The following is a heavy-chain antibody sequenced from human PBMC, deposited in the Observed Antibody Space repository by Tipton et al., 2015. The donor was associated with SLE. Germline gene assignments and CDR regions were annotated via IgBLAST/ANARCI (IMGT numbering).Heavy chain of an antibody. CDR3: ARVGGSPTSEYYYYGMDV. CDR1: GFTFSSYW. CDR2: INSDGSST. J-gene: IGHJ6*02. D-gene: IGHD3-16*01. V-gene: IGHV3-74*01. Sequence: GSLRLSCAASGFTFSSYWMHWVRQAPGKGLVWVSRINSDGSSTSYADSVKGRFTISRDNAKNTLYLQMNSLRAEDTAVYYCARVGGSPTSEYYYYGMDVWGQGTTVTVSS.